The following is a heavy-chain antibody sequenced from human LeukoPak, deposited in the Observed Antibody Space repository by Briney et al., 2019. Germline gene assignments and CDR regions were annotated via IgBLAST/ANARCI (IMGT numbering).Heavy chain of an antibody. CDR2: IYYSGST. CDR1: GGSISSYY. Sequence: PSETLSLTCTVSGGSISSYYWSWIRQPPGKGLEWIGYIYYSGSTNYTPSLKSRVTISVDPSKNQFSLKLSSVTAADTAVYYCAGASYDSSGVHWGQGTLVTVSS. D-gene: IGHD3-22*01. J-gene: IGHJ4*02. V-gene: IGHV4-59*01. CDR3: AGASYDSSGVH.